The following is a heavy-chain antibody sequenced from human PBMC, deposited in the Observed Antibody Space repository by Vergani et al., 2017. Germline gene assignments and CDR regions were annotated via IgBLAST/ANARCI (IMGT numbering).Heavy chain of an antibody. D-gene: IGHD1-26*01. Sequence: QVQLQESGPGLVKPSETLSLTCTVSGGSVSSGSYYWGWIRQPPGKGLEWIGSIYYSGNTYYNPSLKSRVTISVDTSKNHFSLKLNSVTAADTAVYYCARHLRWELLSAFDIWGQGTMVTVSS. V-gene: IGHV4-39*01. CDR2: IYYSGNT. CDR3: ARHLRWELLSAFDI. J-gene: IGHJ3*02. CDR1: GGSVSSGSYY.